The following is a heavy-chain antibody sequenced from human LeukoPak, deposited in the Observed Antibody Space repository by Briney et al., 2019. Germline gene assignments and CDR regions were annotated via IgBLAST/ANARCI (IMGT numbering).Heavy chain of an antibody. Sequence: GGSLRLSCAASGFTFSSYAMHWVRQAPGKGLEWVTLIRHDGSIEYYADSVKGRFTISRDNSKHTVSLQMNSLRGEDTVVYYCAKDYGGYSYSTDYWGQGTLVTVST. J-gene: IGHJ4*02. CDR3: AKDYGGYSYSTDY. D-gene: IGHD5-18*01. V-gene: IGHV3-30*02. CDR2: IRHDGSIE. CDR1: GFTFSSYA.